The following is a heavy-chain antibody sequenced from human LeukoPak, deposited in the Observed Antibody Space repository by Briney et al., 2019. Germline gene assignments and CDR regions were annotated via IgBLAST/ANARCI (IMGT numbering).Heavy chain of an antibody. CDR3: TKGVLGGTQSVSAGLDS. J-gene: IGHJ4*02. V-gene: IGHV3-30*18. CDR1: GFTFSSYG. Sequence: PGGSLRLSCAASGFTFSSYGMHWVRQAPGKGLEWVAVISYDGSNKYYADSVQDRFTISRDNSKNTLYLQMNSLRVEDTAVYYCTKGVLGGTQSVSAGLDSWGQGTLVTVSS. CDR2: ISYDGSNK. D-gene: IGHD3-16*01.